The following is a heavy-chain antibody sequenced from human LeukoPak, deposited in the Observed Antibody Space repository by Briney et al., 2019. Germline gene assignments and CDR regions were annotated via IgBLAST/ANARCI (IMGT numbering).Heavy chain of an antibody. J-gene: IGHJ6*02. CDR3: ARDDYGDYVYGGPYYYGMDV. D-gene: IGHD4-17*01. CDR1: GYTFTGYY. Sequence: ASVKVSCKASGYTFTGYYMHWVRQATGQRPEWMGWMSPNSGDTGNAQKFQDRVTMTRNTSISTAYMELSSLRSDDTAVNYCARDDYGDYVYGGPYYYGMDVWGQGTTVTVSS. CDR2: MSPNSGDT. V-gene: IGHV1-8*02.